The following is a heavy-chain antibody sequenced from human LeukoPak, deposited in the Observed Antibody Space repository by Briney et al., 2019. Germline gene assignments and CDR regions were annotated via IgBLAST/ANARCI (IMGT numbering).Heavy chain of an antibody. D-gene: IGHD3-22*01. Sequence: PSETLSLTCTVSGVSISSYYWSWIRQPPGKGREWIGYIYYSGSTNYNPSLKRRVTISVDTYKNQLALKLSSVTAADTDVYYCARDSGYDSSGYFDYWGQGTLVTVSS. J-gene: IGHJ4*02. CDR3: ARDSGYDSSGYFDY. CDR2: IYYSGST. V-gene: IGHV4-59*01. CDR1: GVSISSYY.